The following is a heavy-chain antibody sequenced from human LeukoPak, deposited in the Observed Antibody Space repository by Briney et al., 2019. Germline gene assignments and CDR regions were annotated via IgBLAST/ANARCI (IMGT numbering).Heavy chain of an antibody. V-gene: IGHV3-23*01. CDR3: AKSTGYSTTGRDFDS. CDR1: GFTFTSAW. CDR2: ISGGGATT. D-gene: IGHD6-13*01. J-gene: IGHJ4*02. Sequence: GGSLRLSCAASGFTFTSAWMTWVRQAPGKGLEWVSDISGGGATTFYADSVKGRFTISRDNSKNTLYLQLSSLRAEDTAVYYCAKSTGYSTTGRDFDSWGRGTLVTVSS.